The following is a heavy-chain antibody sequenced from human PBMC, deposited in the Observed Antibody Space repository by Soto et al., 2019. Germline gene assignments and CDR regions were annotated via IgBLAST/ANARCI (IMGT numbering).Heavy chain of an antibody. Sequence: GGSLRLSCISSGFTFRAYTMNWVRQAPGKGLEWVSGIRGFSPYTFYAESVKGRFTISRDNAKNSVFLQMDSLRAEDTAVYYCARDRGYDAHDYYYNAMDVWGQGTTVTVSS. CDR2: IRGFSPYT. J-gene: IGHJ6*02. CDR3: ARDRGYDAHDYYYNAMDV. D-gene: IGHD3-10*01. CDR1: GFTFRAYT. V-gene: IGHV3-21*01.